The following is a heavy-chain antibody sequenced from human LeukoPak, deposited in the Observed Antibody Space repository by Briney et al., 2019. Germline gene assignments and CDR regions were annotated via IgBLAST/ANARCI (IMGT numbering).Heavy chain of an antibody. CDR1: GGSISSYY. V-gene: IGHV4-4*07. CDR3: ARGEIEQNFSSGWFLNWFDP. J-gene: IGHJ5*02. CDR2: IYTSGST. D-gene: IGHD6-19*01. Sequence: PSETLSLTCTVSGGSISSYYWSWIRQPAGKGLEWIGRIYTSGSTNYNPSLKSRVTISVDTSKNQFSLKLSSVTAADTAVYYCARGEIEQNFSSGWFLNWFDPWGQGTLVTVSS.